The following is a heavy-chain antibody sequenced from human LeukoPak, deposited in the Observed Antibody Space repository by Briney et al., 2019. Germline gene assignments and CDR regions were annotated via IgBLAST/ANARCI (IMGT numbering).Heavy chain of an antibody. CDR2: IRSEGSDK. J-gene: IGHJ4*02. CDR1: AFTFRSDW. CDR3: TKDGGGGHCYFDY. Sequence: GGSLRLSCATSAFTFRSDWMTWVRQAPGKGLEWVAFIRSEGSDKDYADSVKGRFTISRDNSKNTMYLQMNSLRAEDTAVYYCTKDGGGGHCYFDYWGQGTLVTVSS. V-gene: IGHV3-30*02. D-gene: IGHD2-15*01.